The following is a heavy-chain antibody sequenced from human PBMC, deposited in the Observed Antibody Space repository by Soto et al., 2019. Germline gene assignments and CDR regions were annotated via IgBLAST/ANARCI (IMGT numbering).Heavy chain of an antibody. D-gene: IGHD2-8*02. CDR3: AKGSSCTSVSCHFAPFEF. J-gene: IGHJ4*02. Sequence: EVQLLESGGGFVQPGGSLRLSCAASGFTFSTYAMSWVRQSPGKGLEWVSAMSGSGATTHHADSVKGRSTISRDNSKNALYLQPNSLRAEDTAVYFCAKGSSCTSVSCHFAPFEFWCQGTLVTVSS. CDR2: MSGSGATT. V-gene: IGHV3-23*01. CDR1: GFTFSTYA.